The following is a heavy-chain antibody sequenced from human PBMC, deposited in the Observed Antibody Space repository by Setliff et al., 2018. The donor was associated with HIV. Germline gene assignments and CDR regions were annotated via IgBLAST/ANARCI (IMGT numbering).Heavy chain of an antibody. D-gene: IGHD2-8*01. J-gene: IGHJ4*02. CDR3: ARESPDGLDY. CDR2: IYSNGNT. CDR1: GGSITSTTYY. V-gene: IGHV4-61*02. Sequence: PSETLSLTCTVSGGSITSTTYYWSRLRQPAGKGLEWIGRIYSNGNTDYNPSLKSRGTISEDTSKNQFSLKVNSVTAADTAMYFCARESPDGLDYWGQGTLVTVSS.